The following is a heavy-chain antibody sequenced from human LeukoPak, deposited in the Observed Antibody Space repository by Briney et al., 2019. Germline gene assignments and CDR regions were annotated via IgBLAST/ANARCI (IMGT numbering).Heavy chain of an antibody. V-gene: IGHV1-69*13. CDR3: ARASFSSYYYDSNHWFDP. D-gene: IGHD3-22*01. J-gene: IGHJ5*02. CDR1: GGTFSSYA. CDR2: IIPIFGTA. Sequence: SVKVSCKASGGTFSSYAISWVRQAPGQGLEWMGGIIPIFGTANYAQKFQGRVTITADESTSTAYMELSSLRSEDTAVYYCARASFSSYYYDSNHWFDPWGQGTLVTVSS.